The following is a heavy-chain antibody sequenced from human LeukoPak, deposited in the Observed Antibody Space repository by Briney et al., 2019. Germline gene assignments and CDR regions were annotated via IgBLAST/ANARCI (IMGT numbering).Heavy chain of an antibody. CDR3: ARDVLYSGSWYYFDY. V-gene: IGHV1-2*02. Sequence: ASVKVSCKASGYTFTGYYMHWVRQAPGQGLEWMGWINPNSGGTNYAQKFQGRVTMTRDTSISTAYMELSRLRSDDTAVYYCARDVLYSGSWYYFDYWGQGTLVTVSS. CDR1: GYTFTGYY. CDR2: INPNSGGT. J-gene: IGHJ4*02. D-gene: IGHD6-13*01.